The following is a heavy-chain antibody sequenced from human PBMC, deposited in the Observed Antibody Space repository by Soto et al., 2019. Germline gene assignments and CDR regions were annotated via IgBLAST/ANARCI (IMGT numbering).Heavy chain of an antibody. CDR3: ARGRDSGYDSPNDYFDY. CDR2: ISGSDRYI. CDR1: GFTFSTYP. V-gene: IGHV3-21*01. D-gene: IGHD5-12*01. Sequence: GGSLRLSCAASGFTFSTYPMNWVRQAPGKGLEWVSSISGSDRYIDYADSMKGRFTISRDNAKNSLYLQMNSLRAEDTAMYYCARGRDSGYDSPNDYFDYWGQGTLVTVSS. J-gene: IGHJ4*02.